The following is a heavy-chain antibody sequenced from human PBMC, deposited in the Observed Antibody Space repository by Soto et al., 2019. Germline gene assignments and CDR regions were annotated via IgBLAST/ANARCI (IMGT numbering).Heavy chain of an antibody. J-gene: IGHJ5*02. Sequence: SVKVSCKASGVTFSSYAIGWVRQAPGQGLEWMGGIIPIFGTANYAQKFQGRVTITADESTSTAYMELSSLRSEDTAVYYCARVLRVRVAAAGPPRGNWFDPWGQGTLVTVSS. CDR3: ARVLRVRVAAAGPPRGNWFDP. D-gene: IGHD6-13*01. CDR2: IIPIFGTA. V-gene: IGHV1-69*13. CDR1: GVTFSSYA.